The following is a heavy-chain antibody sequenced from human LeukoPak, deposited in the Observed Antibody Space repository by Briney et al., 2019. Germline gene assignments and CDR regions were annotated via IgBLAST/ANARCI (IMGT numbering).Heavy chain of an antibody. CDR2: ISQAGETP. D-gene: IGHD2-21*01. J-gene: IGHJ5*02. CDR3: ARLVIPSHSRWFDP. CDR1: GFIFNNYA. Sequence: GGSLRLSCAASGFIFNNYAVSWVRQAPGKGLEWVSTISQAGETPYYADTVKGRFTISRDNSRNTLYLQISSLRAEDTAVYYCARLVIPSHSRWFDPWGQGILVTVSS. V-gene: IGHV3-23*01.